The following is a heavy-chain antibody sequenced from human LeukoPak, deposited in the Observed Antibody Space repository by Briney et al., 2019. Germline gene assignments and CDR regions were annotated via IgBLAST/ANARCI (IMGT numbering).Heavy chain of an antibody. CDR3: AGDGVVAAAGTGGYYYYYMDV. V-gene: IGHV1-2*02. J-gene: IGHJ6*03. CDR2: INPNSGGT. D-gene: IGHD6-13*01. CDR1: GYTFTSYG. Sequence: ASVKVSCKASGYTFTSYGISWVRQAPGQGLEWMGWINPNSGGTNYAQKFQGRVTMTRDTSISTAYMELSRLRSDDTAVYYCAGDGVVAAAGTGGYYYYYMDVWGKGTTVTVSS.